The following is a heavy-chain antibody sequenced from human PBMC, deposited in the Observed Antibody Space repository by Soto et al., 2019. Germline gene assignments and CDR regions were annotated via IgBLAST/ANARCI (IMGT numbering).Heavy chain of an antibody. CDR1: GFTFSSYW. V-gene: IGHV3-7*01. J-gene: IGHJ4*02. CDR2: IKQDGSEK. CDR3: CWGLSSFDY. D-gene: IGHD3-16*02. Sequence: GGALRLSCAASGFTFSSYWMSWVRQAPGKGLEWVANIKQDGSEKYYVDSVKGRFTISRDDAKNSLYLQMNSLRAEDTAVYYCCWGLSSFDYWGQGTLVTVSS.